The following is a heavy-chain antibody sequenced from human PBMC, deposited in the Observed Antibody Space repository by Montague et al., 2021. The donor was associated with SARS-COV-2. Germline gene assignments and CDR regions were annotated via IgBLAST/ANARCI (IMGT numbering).Heavy chain of an antibody. Sequence: SETLSLTCTVSGVSISSYYWSWIRQPPGKGLDWIGYMYYSGSTNYNPSLKSRVTLSVDTSKNQFSLKLSSVTAADTAVYYCARDFDYWGQGTLVTVSS. CDR3: ARDFDY. CDR1: GVSISSYY. CDR2: MYYSGST. J-gene: IGHJ4*02. V-gene: IGHV4-59*13.